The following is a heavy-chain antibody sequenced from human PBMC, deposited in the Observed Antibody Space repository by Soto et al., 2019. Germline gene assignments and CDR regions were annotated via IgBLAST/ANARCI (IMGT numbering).Heavy chain of an antibody. CDR1: GGCSSSYY. V-gene: IGHV4-59*12. D-gene: IGHD2-15*01. Sequence: SETLSLTCPVCGGCSSSYYRGRIRQNPGKGLEWSGYIYYSRSTNYNPPLKSRVTISVDTSKNQFPLKLSSVTAADTAVYYCASAYCSGGSCLGYAAFDIWGQGTMVPVSS. J-gene: IGHJ3*02. CDR2: IYYSRST. CDR3: ASAYCSGGSCLGYAAFDI.